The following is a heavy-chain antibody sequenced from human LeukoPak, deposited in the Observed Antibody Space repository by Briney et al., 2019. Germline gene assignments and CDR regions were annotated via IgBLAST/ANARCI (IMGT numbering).Heavy chain of an antibody. Sequence: PGGSLRLSCAASGFTFSNYEMNWVRQAPGKGLEWVSYISSSGSTMYYADSVRGRFTISRDNAENSLFLQLNSLRAEDTAVYYCAELGITMIGGVWGKGTTVTISS. J-gene: IGHJ6*04. D-gene: IGHD3-10*02. CDR3: AELGITMIGGV. CDR2: ISSSGSTM. V-gene: IGHV3-48*03. CDR1: GFTFSNYE.